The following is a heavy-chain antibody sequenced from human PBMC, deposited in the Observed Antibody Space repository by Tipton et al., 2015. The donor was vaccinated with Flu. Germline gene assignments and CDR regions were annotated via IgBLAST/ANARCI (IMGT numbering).Heavy chain of an antibody. CDR2: IKQDGSEK. Sequence: GSLRLSCVASGFTLSSYWMSWVRQAPGKGLEWVANIKQDGSEKYYVDSVKGRFIISRDNAKNSLYLQMSSLRSEDTAVYYCARAWAAAGSAWGQGTLVTVSS. D-gene: IGHD6-13*01. CDR1: GFTLSSYW. V-gene: IGHV3-7*01. J-gene: IGHJ5*02. CDR3: ARAWAAAGSA.